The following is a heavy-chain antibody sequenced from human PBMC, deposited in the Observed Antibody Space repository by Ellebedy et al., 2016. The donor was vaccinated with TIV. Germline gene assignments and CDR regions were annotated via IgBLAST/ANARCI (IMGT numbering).Heavy chain of an antibody. CDR2: ISRIDDST. J-gene: IGHJ4*02. Sequence: GGSLRLXXSASGFTFSNYVMSWVRQAPGKGLQWVSGISRIDDSTYYADSVKGRFTISRDNPKSTLYLQMNNLRAEDTAVYYCAKDRDDDGDYVFDSWGQGTLVTVSS. D-gene: IGHD4-17*01. V-gene: IGHV3-23*01. CDR1: GFTFSNYV. CDR3: AKDRDDDGDYVFDS.